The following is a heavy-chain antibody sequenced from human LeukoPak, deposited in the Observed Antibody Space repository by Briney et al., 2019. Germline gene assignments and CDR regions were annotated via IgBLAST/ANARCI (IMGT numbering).Heavy chain of an antibody. V-gene: IGHV3-11*04. Sequence: GGSLRLSCAASGFTVSDYYMSWIRQAPGKGLEWVSYISSSGSTIYYADSVKGRFTISRDNAKNSLYLQMNSPRAKDTAVYYCARDSSTGFDAFDIWGQGTMVTVSS. CDR1: GFTVSDYY. D-gene: IGHD6-6*01. CDR2: ISSSGSTI. J-gene: IGHJ3*02. CDR3: ARDSSTGFDAFDI.